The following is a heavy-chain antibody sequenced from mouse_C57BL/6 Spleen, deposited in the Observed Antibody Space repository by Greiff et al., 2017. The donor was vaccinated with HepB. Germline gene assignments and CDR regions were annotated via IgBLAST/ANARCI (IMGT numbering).Heavy chain of an antibody. CDR3: VRHGYSNDDYYFDY. V-gene: IGHV10-1*01. CDR2: IRSKSNNYAT. D-gene: IGHD2-12*01. Sequence: EVQLVESGGGLVQPKGSLKLSCAASGFSFNTYAMNWVRQAPGKGLEWVARIRSKSNNYATYYADSVKDRFTISRDDSESMLYLQMNNVKTEDTAMYYCVRHGYSNDDYYFDYWGQGTTLTVSS. J-gene: IGHJ2*01. CDR1: GFSFNTYA.